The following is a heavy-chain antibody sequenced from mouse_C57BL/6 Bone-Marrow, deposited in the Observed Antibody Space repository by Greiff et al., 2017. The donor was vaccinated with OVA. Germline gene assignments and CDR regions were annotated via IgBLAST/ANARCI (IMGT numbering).Heavy chain of an antibody. CDR1: GYTFTSYW. V-gene: IGHV1-69*01. J-gene: IGHJ2*01. D-gene: IGHD1-1*01. CDR3: AREGLITTDYFDY. CDR2: IDPSDSYT. Sequence: VQLQQPGAELVMPGASVKLSCKASGYTFTSYWMHWVKQRPGQGLEWIGEIDPSDSYTNYNQKFKGKSTLTVDKSSSTAYMQLSSLTSEDSAVYYCAREGLITTDYFDYWGQGTTLTVSS.